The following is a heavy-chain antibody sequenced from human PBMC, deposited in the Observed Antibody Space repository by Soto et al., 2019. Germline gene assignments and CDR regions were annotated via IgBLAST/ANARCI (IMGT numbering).Heavy chain of an antibody. Sequence: TLSLTCTVSGGSISSGGYYWSWIRQHPGKGLEWIGYIYYSGSTYYNPSLKSRVTISVDTSKNQFSLKLSSVTAADTAVYYCARARVGYCSGGSCYLYFQHWGQGTLVTVSS. V-gene: IGHV4-31*03. CDR3: ARARVGYCSGGSCYLYFQH. J-gene: IGHJ1*01. CDR2: IYYSGST. CDR1: GGSISSGGYY. D-gene: IGHD2-15*01.